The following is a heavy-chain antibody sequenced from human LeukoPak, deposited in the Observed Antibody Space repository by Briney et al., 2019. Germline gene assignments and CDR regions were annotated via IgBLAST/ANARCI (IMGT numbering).Heavy chain of an antibody. CDR1: GFTFSSYA. Sequence: GGSLRLSCSASGFTFSSYAMHWVRQAPGKGLEWVAIISYYGSNKYYADSVKGRFTISRDNSKNTLYLQMNSLRAGDTAVYYCARGPRDIVVVDAHYFDYWGQGTLVTVSS. CDR3: ARGPRDIVVVDAHYFDY. CDR2: ISYYGSNK. J-gene: IGHJ4*02. D-gene: IGHD2-15*01. V-gene: IGHV3-30-3*01.